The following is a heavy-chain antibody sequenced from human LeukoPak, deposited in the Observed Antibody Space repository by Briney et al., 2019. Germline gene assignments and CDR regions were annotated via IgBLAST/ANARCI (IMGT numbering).Heavy chain of an antibody. CDR1: GSTFTSFY. J-gene: IGHJ4*02. Sequence: ASVKVSCKASGSTFTSFYMHWVRRAPGQGLEWMGIINPSGGSTSYAQKFQGRVTMTRDTSTSTVYMELSSLRSEDTAVYYCARDEGGTAVRYYFDYWGQGTLVTASS. CDR3: ARDEGGTAVRYYFDY. CDR2: INPSGGST. D-gene: IGHD2-21*02. V-gene: IGHV1-46*01.